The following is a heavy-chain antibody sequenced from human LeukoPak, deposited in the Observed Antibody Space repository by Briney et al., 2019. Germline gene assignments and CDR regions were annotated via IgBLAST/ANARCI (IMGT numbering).Heavy chain of an antibody. J-gene: IGHJ6*02. CDR3: ARDCGYNNYGMDV. CDR2: VWYDGSKT. D-gene: IGHD1-14*01. Sequence: GGSLRLSCAASGFTFSSYGMRWVRQAPGKGLEWVAVVWYDGSKTYFADSVKDRFTMSRDNSKSTVYMQMNSLRAEDTAVYYCARDCGYNNYGMDVWGQGTTVTVSS. CDR1: GFTFSSYG. V-gene: IGHV3-33*01.